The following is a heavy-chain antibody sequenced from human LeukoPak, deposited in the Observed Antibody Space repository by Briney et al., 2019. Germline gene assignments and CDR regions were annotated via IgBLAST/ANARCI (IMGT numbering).Heavy chain of an antibody. V-gene: IGHV3-30*02. CDR2: IRYDGSNK. Sequence: GGSLSLSCAASGFTFSSYGMHWVRQAPGKGLEWVAFIRYDGSNKYYADSVKGRFTISRDNSKNTLYLQMNSLRAEDTAVYYCAKDGGIAARRWYYFDYWGQGTLVTVSS. CDR3: AKDGGIAARRWYYFDY. CDR1: GFTFSSYG. J-gene: IGHJ4*02. D-gene: IGHD6-6*01.